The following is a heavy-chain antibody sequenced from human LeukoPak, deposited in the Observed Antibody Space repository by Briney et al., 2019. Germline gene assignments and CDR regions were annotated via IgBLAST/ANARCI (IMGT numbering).Heavy chain of an antibody. CDR1: GFTVSSNY. CDR2: IRGSGDRT. Sequence: GGSLRLSCAASGFTVSSNYMSWVRQAPGKGLEWVSAIRGSGDRTHYADSVKGRFTISRDNSKNTLYLQMNSLRAEDTAVYYCAKDSKIVGATFRSYHYMDVWGKGTAVTVSS. CDR3: AKDSKIVGATFRSYHYMDV. V-gene: IGHV3-23*01. D-gene: IGHD1-26*01. J-gene: IGHJ6*03.